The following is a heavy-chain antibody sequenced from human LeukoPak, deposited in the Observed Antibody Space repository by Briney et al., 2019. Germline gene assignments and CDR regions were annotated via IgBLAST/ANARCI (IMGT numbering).Heavy chain of an antibody. J-gene: IGHJ4*02. D-gene: IGHD3-22*01. V-gene: IGHV3-7*01. CDR2: IKQDGSEK. CDR1: GFTFSSYW. Sequence: GGSLRLSCAASGFTFSSYWMIWVRQAPGKGLEWVANIKQDGSEKHYVDSVKGRFTISRDNAKNSLYLQMNSLRAEDTAVYYCARDWGYYYDSSGYHDYWGQGTLVTVSS. CDR3: ARDWGYYYDSSGYHDY.